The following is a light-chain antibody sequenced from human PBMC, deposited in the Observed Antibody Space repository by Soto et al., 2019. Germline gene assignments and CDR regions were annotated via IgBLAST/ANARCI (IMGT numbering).Light chain of an antibody. V-gene: IGLV2-23*01. CDR3: CSYAGSSPWV. CDR2: EGS. CDR1: SSDVGSYNL. Sequence: QSVLTQPASVSGSPGQSITISCTGTSSDVGSYNLVSWYQQHPGKAPKLMIYEGSKRTSGVSNRFSGSKSGNTASLTISGLQAEDEADYYCCSYAGSSPWVFGGGTQLTVL. J-gene: IGLJ3*02.